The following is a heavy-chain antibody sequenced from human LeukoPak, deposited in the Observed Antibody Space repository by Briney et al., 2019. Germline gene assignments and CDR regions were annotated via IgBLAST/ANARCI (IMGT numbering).Heavy chain of an antibody. CDR3: AREGYCTGNTCSFDY. D-gene: IGHD2-8*02. V-gene: IGHV3-7*01. CDR2: IKQDGSEK. Sequence: GSLRLSCAASRFIFSNYWMNWVRQAPGKGLEWVAKIKQDGSEKYYVDSVKGRFTISSDNAKSSLYLQMNSLRAEDTAVYYCAREGYCTGNTCSFDYWGQGTLVTVSS. CDR1: RFIFSNYW. J-gene: IGHJ4*02.